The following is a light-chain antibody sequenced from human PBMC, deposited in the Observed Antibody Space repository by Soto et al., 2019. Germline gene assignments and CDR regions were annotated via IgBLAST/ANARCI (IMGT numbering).Light chain of an antibody. CDR3: QQYKNGLIT. CDR2: GAS. V-gene: IGKV3-15*01. Sequence: EIVMTQSPATLSVSPGERATLSCRASQSVSSNLAWYQQKPGQAPRLLIYGASTRATGIPARFSGSGSGTQFNLTISSLQSEDFAVDYCQQYKNGLITFGQGTRLEIK. J-gene: IGKJ5*01. CDR1: QSVSSN.